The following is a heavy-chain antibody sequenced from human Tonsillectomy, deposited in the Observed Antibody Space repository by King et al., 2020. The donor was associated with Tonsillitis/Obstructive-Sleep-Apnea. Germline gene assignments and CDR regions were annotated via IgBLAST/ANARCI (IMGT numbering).Heavy chain of an antibody. Sequence: VQLQQWGAGLLKPSETLSLTCAVYGGSFSGYYWSWIRQPPGKGLEWIGEINHSGSTNYNPSLKSRVTISVDTSKNQFSLKLSSVTAADTAVYYCARGPQGLVHYWGQGTLVTVSS. D-gene: IGHD6-19*01. CDR3: ARGPQGLVHY. J-gene: IGHJ4*02. CDR1: GGSFSGYY. CDR2: INHSGST. V-gene: IGHV4-34*01.